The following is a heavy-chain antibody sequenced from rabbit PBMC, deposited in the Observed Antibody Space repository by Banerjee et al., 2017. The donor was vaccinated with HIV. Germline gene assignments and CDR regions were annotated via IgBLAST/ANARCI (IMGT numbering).Heavy chain of an antibody. CDR2: IYTGSGST. V-gene: IGHV1S40*01. D-gene: IGHD8-1*01. CDR1: GFDFSSNA. CDR3: ARGSGTGNRYYSYGMDL. J-gene: IGHJ6*01. Sequence: QSLEESGGDLVKPGASLTLTCTASGFDFSSNAMCWVRQAPGKGLEWIGCIYTGSGSTSYASWAKGQFTISKTSSTTVTLQMTSLTAADTATYFCARGSGTGNRYYSYGMDLWGQGTLVTVS.